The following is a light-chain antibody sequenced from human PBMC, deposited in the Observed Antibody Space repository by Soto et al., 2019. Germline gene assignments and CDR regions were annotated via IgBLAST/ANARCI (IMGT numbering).Light chain of an antibody. CDR1: SSDVGIYNL. Sequence: QSALTQPASVSGSPGQSITFSCTGTSSDVGIYNLVSWYQQLPGKAPKLMIYEDNKRPSGVSDRFSGSKSGNTASLTISGLQAEDEADYYCSSYAGINTFFVFGTGTKVTVL. CDR3: SSYAGINTFFV. V-gene: IGLV2-23*01. CDR2: EDN. J-gene: IGLJ1*01.